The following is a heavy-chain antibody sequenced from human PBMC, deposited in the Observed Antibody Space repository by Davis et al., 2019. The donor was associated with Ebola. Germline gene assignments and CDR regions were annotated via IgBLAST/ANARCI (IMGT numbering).Heavy chain of an antibody. Sequence: ASVKVSCKASGYTFTGYYMHWVRQAPGQGLEWMGWINPNSGGTNYAQKFQGRVTMTRDTSISTAYMELSRLRSDDTAVYYCATDLFEDWDRYWYFDLWGRGTLVTVSS. J-gene: IGHJ2*01. V-gene: IGHV1-2*02. CDR2: INPNSGGT. CDR1: GYTFTGYY. CDR3: ATDLFEDWDRYWYFDL. D-gene: IGHD3/OR15-3a*01.